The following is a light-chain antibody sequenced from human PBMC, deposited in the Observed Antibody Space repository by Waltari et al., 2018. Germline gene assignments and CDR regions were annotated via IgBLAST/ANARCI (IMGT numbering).Light chain of an antibody. CDR1: QVVSSY. CDR2: DAS. CDR3: QQRSNWPPT. J-gene: IGKJ4*01. V-gene: IGKV3-11*01. Sequence: EIVLTQSPATLSLSPGERATLSCMASQVVSSYLAWYQQKPGQAPRLLLYDASNRATGIPARFSGSRSGTDFTLTISSLEPEDFAVYYCQQRSNWPPTFGGGTKVEIK.